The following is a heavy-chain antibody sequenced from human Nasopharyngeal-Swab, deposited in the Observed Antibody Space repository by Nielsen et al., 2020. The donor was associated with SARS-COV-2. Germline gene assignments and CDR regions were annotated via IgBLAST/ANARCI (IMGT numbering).Heavy chain of an antibody. CDR1: GYSFTTYW. Sequence: VSCKGSGYSFTTYWIGWVRQMPGKGLAWMGIIYPGDSNTRYSPSFQGQVTISVDKYSSTAYLQWSSLKASDTAIYYCARPMRPMGHYYFGMDVWGQGTTVTVSS. CDR3: ARPMRPMGHYYFGMDV. D-gene: IGHD1-26*01. V-gene: IGHV5-51*01. CDR2: IYPGDSNT. J-gene: IGHJ6*02.